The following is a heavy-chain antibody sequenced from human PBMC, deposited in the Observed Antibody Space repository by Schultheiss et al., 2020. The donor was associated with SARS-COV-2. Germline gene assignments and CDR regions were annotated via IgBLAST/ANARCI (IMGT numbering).Heavy chain of an antibody. CDR3: ARSGGGATTLDWFDP. V-gene: IGHV3-33*01. CDR1: GFTFSSYG. Sequence: GGSLRLSCAASGFTFSSYGMHWVRQAPGKGLEWVAVRWYGGSNKYYADSVKGRFTISRDNSMNTLYLQMNSLRAEDTAVYYWARSGGGATTLDWFDPWGQGTLGTVSS. D-gene: IGHD1-26*01. J-gene: IGHJ5*02. CDR2: RWYGGSNK.